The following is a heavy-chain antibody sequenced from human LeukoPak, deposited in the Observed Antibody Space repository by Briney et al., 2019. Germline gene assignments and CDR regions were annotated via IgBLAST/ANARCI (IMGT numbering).Heavy chain of an antibody. CDR3: ARAGRYYDFWSGYSSRIDY. D-gene: IGHD3-3*01. Sequence: SETLSLTCTVSGYSISSGYYWGWIRQPPGKGLEWIGSIYHSGSTYYNPSLKSRVTISVDTSKNQFSLKLSSVTAADTAVYYCARAGRYYDFWSGYSSRIDYWGQGTLVTVSS. CDR2: IYHSGST. V-gene: IGHV4-38-2*02. CDR1: GYSISSGYY. J-gene: IGHJ4*02.